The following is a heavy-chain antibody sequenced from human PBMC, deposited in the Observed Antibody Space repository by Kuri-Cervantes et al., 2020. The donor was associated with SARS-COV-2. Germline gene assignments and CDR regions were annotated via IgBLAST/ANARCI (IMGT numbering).Heavy chain of an antibody. D-gene: IGHD1-7*01. Sequence: SETLSLTCTVSGGSISSSSYYWGWIRQPPGKGLEWIGSIYYSGSTYYNPSLKSRVTISVDTSKNQFSLKLSSVTAADTAVYYCARHRHWNSGHAFDIWGQGTMVTVSS. CDR1: GGSISSSSYY. V-gene: IGHV4-39*01. CDR2: IYYSGST. J-gene: IGHJ3*02. CDR3: ARHRHWNSGHAFDI.